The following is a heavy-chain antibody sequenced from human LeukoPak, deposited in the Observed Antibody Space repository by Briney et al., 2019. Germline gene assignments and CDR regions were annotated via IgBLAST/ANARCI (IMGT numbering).Heavy chain of an antibody. CDR1: GGSFSGYY. V-gene: IGHV4-34*01. Sequence: PSETLSLTCAVYGGSFSGYYWSWIRQPPGKGLEWIGEINHSGSTNYNPSLKSRVTISVDTSKNQFSLKLSSVTAADTAVYYCARATMVRGVIGAFDIWGQGTMVIVSS. D-gene: IGHD3-10*01. CDR3: ARATMVRGVIGAFDI. J-gene: IGHJ3*02. CDR2: INHSGST.